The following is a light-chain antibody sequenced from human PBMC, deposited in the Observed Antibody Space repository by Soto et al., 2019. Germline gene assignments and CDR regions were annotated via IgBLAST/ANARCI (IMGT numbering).Light chain of an antibody. CDR2: DVT. Sequence: QSALTQPRSVSGSPGQSVTISCTGTSSDIGGFNYVSWYQQHPGKVPKLMIYDVTKRPSGVPDRFSASKSGNTASMTISGLQAEDEADCCSYAGSYTLVFGTGTKVTIL. CDR1: SSDIGGFNY. V-gene: IGLV2-11*01. J-gene: IGLJ1*01. CDR3: CSYAGSYTLV.